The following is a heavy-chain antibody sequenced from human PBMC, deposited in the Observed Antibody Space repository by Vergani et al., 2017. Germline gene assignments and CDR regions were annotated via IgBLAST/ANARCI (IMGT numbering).Heavy chain of an antibody. J-gene: IGHJ4*02. CDR1: GFTFSSYA. CDR3: VRESAFCRGTDCYSSYFDY. V-gene: IGHV3-23*01. D-gene: IGHD2-15*01. CDR2: ISGSGGNT. Sequence: EVQLLESGGGLVQPGGSLRLSCAASGFTFSSYAMSWVRQVPGKGLEWVSGISGSGGNTYYANSVKGRFTISRDNSKNTLYLQMNSLRADDTAVYYCVRESAFCRGTDCYSSYFDYWGQGTLVTVSS.